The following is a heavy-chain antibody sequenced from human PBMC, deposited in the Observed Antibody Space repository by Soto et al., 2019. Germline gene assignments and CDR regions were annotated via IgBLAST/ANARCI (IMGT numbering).Heavy chain of an antibody. CDR1: GFTFSSYG. V-gene: IGHV3-33*01. J-gene: IGHJ4*02. Sequence: PGGSLRLSCAASGFTFSSYGMHWVRQAPGKGLEWVAVIWYDGSNKYYADSVKGRFTISRDNSKNTLYLQMNSLRAEDTAVYYCARGLFYDILTGGFDYWGQGTLVTVSS. D-gene: IGHD3-9*01. CDR2: IWYDGSNK. CDR3: ARGLFYDILTGGFDY.